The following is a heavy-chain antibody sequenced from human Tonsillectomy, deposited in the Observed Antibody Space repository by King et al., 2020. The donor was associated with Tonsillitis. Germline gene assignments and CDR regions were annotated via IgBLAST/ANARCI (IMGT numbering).Heavy chain of an antibody. D-gene: IGHD1-26*01. CDR2: IYPGDSDT. V-gene: IGHV5-51*01. CDR3: ARPRILGGTSAAFDV. Sequence: VQLVESGAEVKKPGESLKISCKGSGYSFTMYWIGWVRQMPGKGLEWMGIIYPGDSDTRYSPSFQGQVTISVDKSINTAYLHWSSLKASDTAIYYCARPRILGGTSAAFDVWGQGTVVTVSS. J-gene: IGHJ3*01. CDR1: GYSFTMYW.